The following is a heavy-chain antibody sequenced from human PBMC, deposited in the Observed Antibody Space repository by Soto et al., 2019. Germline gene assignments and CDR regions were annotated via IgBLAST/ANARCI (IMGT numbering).Heavy chain of an antibody. CDR2: INPNSGGT. V-gene: IGHV1-2*02. Sequence: QVQLVQSGAEVKKPGASVKVSCKASGYTFTGYYMHWVRQAPGQGLEWMGWINPNSGGTNYAQKFQGRVTMTRETSISTAYMELSRLRSDDTAVYYCARVDPGGPSSGWYSFDYWGQGTLVTVSS. J-gene: IGHJ4*02. CDR1: GYTFTGYY. D-gene: IGHD6-19*01. CDR3: ARVDPGGPSSGWYSFDY.